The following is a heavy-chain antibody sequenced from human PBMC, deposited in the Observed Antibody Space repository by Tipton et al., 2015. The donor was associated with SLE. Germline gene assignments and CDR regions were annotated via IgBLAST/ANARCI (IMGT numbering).Heavy chain of an antibody. J-gene: IGHJ5*02. D-gene: IGHD1-26*01. Sequence: TLSLTCTISGASISSYYWSWIRQSAEKGLEWIGRIYTSGSTAYNPSLKSRVTMSVDLSNKNFLLKLNSVTAADSAVYYCARHRSGSSWLDPWGQGTLVTVAS. CDR2: IYTSGST. CDR1: GASISSYY. V-gene: IGHV4-4*07. CDR3: ARHRSGSSWLDP.